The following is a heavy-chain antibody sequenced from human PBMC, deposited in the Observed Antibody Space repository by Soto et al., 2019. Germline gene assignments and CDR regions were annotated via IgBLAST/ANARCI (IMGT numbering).Heavy chain of an antibody. V-gene: IGHV2-5*02. J-gene: IGHJ6*02. Sequence: TLVNPTQTLTLTCTFSGFPLSTSGVGVGWIRQPPGKALEWLALIYWDDDKRYSPSLKSRLTITKDTSKNQVVLTMTNMDPVDTATYYCAHSRGAARAPRPYYYYGMDVWGQGTTVTVSS. D-gene: IGHD3-16*01. CDR2: IYWDDDK. CDR1: GFPLSTSGVG. CDR3: AHSRGAARAPRPYYYYGMDV.